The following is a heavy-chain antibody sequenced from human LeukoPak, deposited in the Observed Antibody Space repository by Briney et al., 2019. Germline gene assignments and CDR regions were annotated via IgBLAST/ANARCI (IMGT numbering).Heavy chain of an antibody. Sequence: GGSLRLSCAASGFTFSTYIMNWVRQAPGKGLEWVSFISGSSSYIYYADSVKGRFTISRDNAKNSLYLQMNSLRAEDTAVYYCAGIVATNPEPSDFWGQGTLVTVSS. D-gene: IGHD5-12*01. CDR3: AGIVATNPEPSDF. J-gene: IGHJ4*02. V-gene: IGHV3-21*01. CDR1: GFTFSTYI. CDR2: ISGSSSYI.